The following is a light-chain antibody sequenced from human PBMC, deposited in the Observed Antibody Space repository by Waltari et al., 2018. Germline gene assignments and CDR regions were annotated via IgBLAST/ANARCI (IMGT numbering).Light chain of an antibody. CDR2: DAS. CDR3: QQFNNYIT. Sequence: IQFTQSPSSLPAFVGDGVTITCRASQGISSALAWYQQKPGKAPKLLIYDASSLESGVPSRFSGSGSGTDFTLTISSLQPEDFATYYCQQFNNYITFGPGTKVDIK. V-gene: IGKV1D-13*01. J-gene: IGKJ3*01. CDR1: QGISSA.